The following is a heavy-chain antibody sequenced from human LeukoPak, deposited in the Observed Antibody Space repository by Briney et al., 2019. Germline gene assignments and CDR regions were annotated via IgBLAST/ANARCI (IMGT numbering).Heavy chain of an antibody. J-gene: IGHJ3*02. CDR2: IITIFGTA. V-gene: IGHV1-69*05. Sequence: SVKVSCKASGGTFSSYAISWVRQAPGQGLEWMGGIITIFGTANYAQKFQGRVTITTDESTSTAYMELSSLRSEDTAVYYCARGFWVSRDSSGYPAFDIWGQGTMVTVSS. D-gene: IGHD3-22*01. CDR3: ARGFWVSRDSSGYPAFDI. CDR1: GGTFSSYA.